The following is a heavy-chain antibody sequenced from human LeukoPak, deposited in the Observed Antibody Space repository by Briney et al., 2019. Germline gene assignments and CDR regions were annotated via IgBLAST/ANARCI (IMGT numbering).Heavy chain of an antibody. CDR1: GFTFSSYA. J-gene: IGHJ4*02. V-gene: IGHV3-30*04. CDR2: ISYDGSNK. Sequence: GGSLRLSCAASGFTFSSYAMHWVRQAPGKGLEWVAVISYDGSNKYYADSVKGRFTISRDNSKNTLYLQMNSLRAEDTAVYYCAKFQSYDFWSGYPGYYFDYWGQGTLVTVSS. CDR3: AKFQSYDFWSGYPGYYFDY. D-gene: IGHD3-3*01.